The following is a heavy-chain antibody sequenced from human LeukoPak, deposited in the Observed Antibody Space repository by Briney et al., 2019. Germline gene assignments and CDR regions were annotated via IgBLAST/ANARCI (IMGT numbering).Heavy chain of an antibody. Sequence: SETLSLTCTVSGVSISSGGYYWRWIRQPPGKGLEWIGYIYHSGSTYYHPPLNSRVTISVDRSKHQFALKLSSVTAADTAVYYCARDGYDFGHSRYFDYWGQGTLVTVSS. CDR1: GVSISSGGYY. V-gene: IGHV4-30-2*01. CDR3: ARDGYDFGHSRYFDY. D-gene: IGHD3-3*01. CDR2: IYHSGST. J-gene: IGHJ4*02.